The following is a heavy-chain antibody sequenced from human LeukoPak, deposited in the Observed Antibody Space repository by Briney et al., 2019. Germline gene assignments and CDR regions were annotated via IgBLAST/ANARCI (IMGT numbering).Heavy chain of an antibody. CDR3: ARDEGDRAGWDYYYYGMDV. V-gene: IGHV3-48*03. D-gene: IGHD2-21*02. CDR1: GFTFSSYE. Sequence: GGPLRLSCAASGFTFSSYEMNWVRQAPGKGLEWVSYISSSSSTIYYADSVKCRFTISRDNAKNSLYLQMNSLRAEDTAVYYCARDEGDRAGWDYYYYGMDVWGKGTTVTVSS. J-gene: IGHJ6*04. CDR2: ISSSSSTI.